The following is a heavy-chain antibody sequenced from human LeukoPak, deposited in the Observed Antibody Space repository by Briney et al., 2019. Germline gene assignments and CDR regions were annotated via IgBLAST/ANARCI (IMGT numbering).Heavy chain of an antibody. CDR2: ISGSGGST. V-gene: IGHV3-23*01. CDR1: GFTFSSYG. CDR3: AKDYYDSSGYYYDKDY. Sequence: GESLKISCAASGFTFSSYGMSWVRQAPGKGLEWVSAISGSGGSTYYADSVKGRLTISRDNSKNTLYLQMNSLRAEDTAVYYCAKDYYDSSGYYYDKDYWGQGTLVTVSS. J-gene: IGHJ4*02. D-gene: IGHD3-22*01.